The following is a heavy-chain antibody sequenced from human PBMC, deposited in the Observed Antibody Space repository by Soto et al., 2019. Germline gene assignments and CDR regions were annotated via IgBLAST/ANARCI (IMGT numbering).Heavy chain of an antibody. Sequence: PGGSLRLSCAASGLTFSSYAMSWVRQAPGKGLEWVSGISTSGGSTYYADSVKGRFTISRDNSKNTLYLQMNTLRAEDTAIYYCAKDHDFWSGYYSSFDYWGQGTLVTVSS. CDR1: GLTFSSYA. V-gene: IGHV3-23*01. CDR3: AKDHDFWSGYYSSFDY. D-gene: IGHD3-3*01. J-gene: IGHJ4*02. CDR2: ISTSGGST.